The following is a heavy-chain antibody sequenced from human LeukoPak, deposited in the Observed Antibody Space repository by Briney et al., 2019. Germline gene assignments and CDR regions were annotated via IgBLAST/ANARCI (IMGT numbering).Heavy chain of an antibody. V-gene: IGHV3-7*01. CDR3: ARETTLTGYSSGLGFNY. CDR1: GFTFSSYW. J-gene: IGHJ4*02. Sequence: GGSLRLSCAASGFTFSSYWMSWVRQAPGKGLEWVANIKQDGSEKYYVDSVKGRFTISRDNAKNSLYLQMNSLRAEDTAVYYCARETTLTGYSSGLGFNYWGQGTLVTVSS. D-gene: IGHD6-19*01. CDR2: IKQDGSEK.